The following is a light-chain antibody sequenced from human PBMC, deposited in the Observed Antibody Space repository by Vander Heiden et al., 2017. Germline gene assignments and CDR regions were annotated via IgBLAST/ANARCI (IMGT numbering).Light chain of an antibody. CDR1: QGIRSA. CDR2: DAS. CDR3: QQFNRCPYT. V-gene: IGKV1-13*02. J-gene: IGKJ2*01. Sequence: AIQLTQSPSSLSASVGDRVTITCRASQGIRSALAWYQQKPGKAPKLLIYDASSLESGVPSRFSGSGSGTDFTLTISSLQPEDFGNYYCQQFNRCPYTFGQGTKLEIK.